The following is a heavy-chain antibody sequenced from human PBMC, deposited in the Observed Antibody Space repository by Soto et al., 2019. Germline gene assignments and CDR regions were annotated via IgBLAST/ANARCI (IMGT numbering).Heavy chain of an antibody. CDR2: IYYSGST. J-gene: IGHJ4*02. Sequence: QLQLQESGPGLVKPSETLSLTCTVSGGSISSSSYYWGWIRQPPGKGLEWIGSIYYSGSTYYNPALKSRATISVDTSKNQLALTLSSVAAGDTAVFFCAGDPVGYRGYDSDYWGQGTLVTVS. CDR1: GGSISSSSYY. D-gene: IGHD5-12*01. V-gene: IGHV4-39*02. CDR3: AGDPVGYRGYDSDY.